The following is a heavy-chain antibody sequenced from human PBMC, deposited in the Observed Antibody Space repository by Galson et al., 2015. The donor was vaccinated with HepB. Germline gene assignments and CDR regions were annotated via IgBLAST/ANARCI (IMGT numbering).Heavy chain of an antibody. J-gene: IGHJ4*02. Sequence: SLRLSCAASGFTFSSYSMNWVRQAPGKGLEWVSYISSSCSTIYYADSVKGRFTISRDNAKNSLYLQMNSLRDEDTAVYYCARDSRRDYGGGIDYWGQGTLVTVSS. CDR3: ARDSRRDYGGGIDY. CDR1: GFTFSSYS. V-gene: IGHV3-48*02. D-gene: IGHD4-23*01. CDR2: ISSSCSTI.